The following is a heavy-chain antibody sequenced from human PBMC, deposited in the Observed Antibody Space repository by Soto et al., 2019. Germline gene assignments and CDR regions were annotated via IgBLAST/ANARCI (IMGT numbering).Heavy chain of an antibody. CDR2: TSNSGGST. D-gene: IGHD3-10*01. Sequence: GGSLRLSCAASGFTFSSYAMSWVRQAPGKGLEWVSGTSNSGGSTYYADSVKGRFTISRDNAKNSLYLQMNSLRAEDTALYYCAKDQWFGEAPYRNGMDVWGQGTTVTVSS. V-gene: IGHV3-23*01. CDR3: AKDQWFGEAPYRNGMDV. CDR1: GFTFSSYA. J-gene: IGHJ6*02.